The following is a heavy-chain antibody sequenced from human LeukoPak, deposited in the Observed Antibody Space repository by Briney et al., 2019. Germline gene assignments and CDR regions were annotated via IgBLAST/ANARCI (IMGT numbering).Heavy chain of an antibody. V-gene: IGHV4-39*01. J-gene: IGHJ4*02. Sequence: SETLSLTCTVSVGSISSSSYYWGWIRQPPGKGLEWIGSLYYSGSTYYNPSLKSRVTISVDTSKNQFSLKLSSVTAADTAVYYSARQVSSTAIINYWGQGTLVTVSS. CDR1: VGSISSSSYY. CDR2: LYYSGST. CDR3: ARQVSSTAIINY. D-gene: IGHD5-18*01.